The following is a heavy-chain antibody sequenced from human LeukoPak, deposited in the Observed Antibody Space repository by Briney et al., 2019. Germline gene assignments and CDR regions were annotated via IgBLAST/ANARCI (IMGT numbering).Heavy chain of an antibody. D-gene: IGHD5-18*01. CDR1: GGSFSGYY. CDR2: INHSGST. CDR3: ARIFPRYGVDP. J-gene: IGHJ5*02. Sequence: PSETLSLTCAVYGGSFSGYYWSWIRQPPGKGLEWIGEINHSGSTNYNPSLKSRVTISVDTSKNQFSLKLSSVTAADTAVYYCARIFPRYGVDPWGQGTLVTVSS. V-gene: IGHV4-34*01.